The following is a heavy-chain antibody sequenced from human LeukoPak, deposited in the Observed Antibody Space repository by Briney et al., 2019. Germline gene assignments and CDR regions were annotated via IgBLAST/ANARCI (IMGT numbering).Heavy chain of an antibody. J-gene: IGHJ5*02. CDR2: VYYIGTT. Sequence: PSETLSLTCTVSGGSVRSPDSYWSWIRQPPGKGLEWIGNVYYIGTTSYNSSLKSRVTISVDISKNHFSLEVTSVTAADTAVYFCARNTSSSPWFDHWGQGTLVTVSS. CDR1: GGSVRSPDSY. CDR3: ARNTSSSPWFDH. V-gene: IGHV4-61*03. D-gene: IGHD6-6*01.